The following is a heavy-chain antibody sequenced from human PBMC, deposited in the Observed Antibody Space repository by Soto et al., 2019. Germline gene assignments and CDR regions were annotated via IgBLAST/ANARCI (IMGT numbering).Heavy chain of an antibody. CDR1: GFTFSSYA. CDR3: AKDGRRSTMVRGVTPRFDY. D-gene: IGHD3-10*01. J-gene: IGHJ4*02. Sequence: GGSLRLSCAASGFTFSSYAMSWVRQAPGKGLEWVSAISGSGGSTYYADSVKGRFTISRDNSKNTLYLQMNSLRAEDTAVYYCAKDGRRSTMVRGVTPRFDYWGQGTLVTVSS. CDR2: ISGSGGST. V-gene: IGHV3-23*01.